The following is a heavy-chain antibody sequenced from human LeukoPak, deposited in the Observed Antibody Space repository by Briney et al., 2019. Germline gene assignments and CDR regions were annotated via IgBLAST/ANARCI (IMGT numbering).Heavy chain of an antibody. J-gene: IGHJ3*02. D-gene: IGHD3-10*01. CDR2: ISSSGSTV. Sequence: GGSLRLSCAASGFTFSSYEMNWVRQAPGKGLEWVSHISSSGSTVYYADTLKGRFTISRDNAKNSLYLQMNSLRAEDTAVYYCARLWAFDIRGQGTIVTVSS. CDR3: ARLWAFDI. V-gene: IGHV3-48*03. CDR1: GFTFSSYE.